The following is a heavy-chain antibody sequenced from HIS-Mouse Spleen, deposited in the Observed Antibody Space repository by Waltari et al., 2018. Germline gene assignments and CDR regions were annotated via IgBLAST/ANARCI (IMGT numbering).Heavy chain of an antibody. CDR1: GGSISSSSYY. V-gene: IGHV4-39*07. CDR3: AREIPYSSSWYDWYFDL. CDR2: IYYSGST. J-gene: IGHJ2*01. D-gene: IGHD6-13*01. Sequence: QLQLQESGPGLVKPSETLSLTCTVSGGSISSSSYYWGWIRQPPGKGLGWIGGIYYSGSTYSSPSLKSRGPISVDTSKSQFSLKLSAGTAADTAVYYCAREIPYSSSWYDWYFDLWGRGTLVTVSS.